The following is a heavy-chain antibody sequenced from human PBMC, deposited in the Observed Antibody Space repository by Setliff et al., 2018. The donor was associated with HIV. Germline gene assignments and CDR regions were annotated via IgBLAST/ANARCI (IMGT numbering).Heavy chain of an antibody. D-gene: IGHD2-15*01. J-gene: IGHJ4*02. CDR3: ARDPLGVGPAFDF. Sequence: GGSLRLSCAASGFTFSDYPMNWVRQAPGKGLEWVSHIYPDSNNIDYTDSVKGRFTISRDNAKNSLYLQMNSLRAEDAALYYCARDPLGVGPAFDFWGQGTLVTVSS. CDR1: GFTFSDYP. CDR2: IYPDSNNI. V-gene: IGHV3-48*01.